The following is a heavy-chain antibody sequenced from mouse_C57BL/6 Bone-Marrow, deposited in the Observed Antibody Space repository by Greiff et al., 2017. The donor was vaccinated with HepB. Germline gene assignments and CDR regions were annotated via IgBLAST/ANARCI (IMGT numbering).Heavy chain of an antibody. J-gene: IGHJ1*03. CDR2: IRNKANGYTT. D-gene: IGHD1-1*01. V-gene: IGHV7-3*01. CDR3: ARYERDYGSSYPYFDV. Sequence: EVQLVESGGGLVQPGGSLSLSCAASGFTFTDYYMSWVRQPPGKALEWLGFIRNKANGYTTEYSASVKGRFTISRDNSQSILYLQRNALRAEDSATYYCARYERDYGSSYPYFDVWGTGTTVTVSS. CDR1: GFTFTDYY.